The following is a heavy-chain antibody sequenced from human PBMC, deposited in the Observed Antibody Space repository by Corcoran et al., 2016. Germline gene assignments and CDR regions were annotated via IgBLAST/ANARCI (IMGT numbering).Heavy chain of an antibody. V-gene: IGHV4-38-2*02. CDR2: FHHSGST. CDR3: ARQDTIVVVVAATGVDNWFDP. D-gene: IGHD2-15*01. Sequence: QVQLQESGPGLVKPSETLSLTCTVSSYSISSGYYWGWIRQPPGKGLEWIGSFHHSGSTHYNPSLKSRVTISVDTSKNQFSLKLSSVTAADTAVYYCARQDTIVVVVAATGVDNWFDPWGQGTLVTVSS. CDR1: SYSISSGYY. J-gene: IGHJ5*02.